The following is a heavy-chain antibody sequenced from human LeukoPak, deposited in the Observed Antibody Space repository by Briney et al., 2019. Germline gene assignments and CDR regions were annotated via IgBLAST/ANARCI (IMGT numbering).Heavy chain of an antibody. J-gene: IGHJ4*02. CDR3: ASGYQFDS. V-gene: IGHV3-74*01. Sequence: PGGSLRLSCAASGLTFSSFWRHWVRQAPGKGLVWVSRIKSDGNSTSYADSVKGRFTISRDNAKNTLYPQMNSLRAEDTAVYYCASGYQFDSWGPGTLVTVSS. CDR1: GLTFSSFW. CDR2: IKSDGNST. D-gene: IGHD2-2*01.